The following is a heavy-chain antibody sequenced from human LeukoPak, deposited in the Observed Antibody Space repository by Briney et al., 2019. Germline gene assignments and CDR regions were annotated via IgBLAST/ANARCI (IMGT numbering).Heavy chain of an antibody. V-gene: IGHV3-7*01. CDR1: GFTFSSRDW. CDR2: IKQDGSEK. J-gene: IGHJ4*02. CDR3: ARVGSGSSCRPFDY. Sequence: PGGSLRLSCVASGFTFSSRDWMTWVRQAPGKGLEWVANIKQDGSEKNYVDSVKGRFAISRDSAKNSLYLQMNSLRAEDTAVYYCARVGSGSSCRPFDYWGQGTLVTVSS. D-gene: IGHD3-10*01.